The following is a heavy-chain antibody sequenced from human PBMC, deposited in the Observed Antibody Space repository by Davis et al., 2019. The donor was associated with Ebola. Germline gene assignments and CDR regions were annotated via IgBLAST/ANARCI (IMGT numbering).Heavy chain of an antibody. CDR1: GFTFSSYW. Sequence: GESLKISCAASGFTFSSYWMSSVRQAPRKGLEWVANIKQDGSEKYYVDSVKGRFTISRDNAKNSLYLQMNSLRAEDTALYHCARDRGSSWPFDYWGQGTLVTVSS. D-gene: IGHD6-13*01. CDR2: IKQDGSEK. V-gene: IGHV3-7*03. J-gene: IGHJ4*02. CDR3: ARDRGSSWPFDY.